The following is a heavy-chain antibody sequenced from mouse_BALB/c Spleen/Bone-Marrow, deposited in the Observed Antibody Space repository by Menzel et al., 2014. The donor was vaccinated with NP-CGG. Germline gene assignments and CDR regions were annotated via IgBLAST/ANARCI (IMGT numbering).Heavy chain of an antibody. D-gene: IGHD2-13*01. CDR3: TREGDSPFAY. J-gene: IGHJ3*01. V-gene: IGHV1S81*02. CDR1: GYTFTSYY. CDR2: INPSNGGT. Sequence: VQLQQSGAELVKPGASVKLSCKASGYTFTSYYTYWVKQRPGQGLEWIGEINPSNGGTNFNEKFKSKATLTVDKSSSTAYMRLSSLTSEDSAVYYRTREGDSPFAYWGQGTLVTVSA.